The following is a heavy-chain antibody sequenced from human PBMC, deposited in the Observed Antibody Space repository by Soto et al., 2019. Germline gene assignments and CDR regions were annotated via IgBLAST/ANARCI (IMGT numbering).Heavy chain of an antibody. D-gene: IGHD1-26*01. CDR2: MNPNSGNT. J-gene: IGHJ6*02. CDR3: ARDRGSGSDYYYYGMDV. V-gene: IGHV1-8*01. Sequence: ASVKVSCKASGYTFTSYDINWVRQATGQGLEWMGWMNPNSGNTGYAQKFQGRVTMTRNTSISTAYMELSSLRSEDTAVYYCARDRGSGSDYYYYGMDVWGQGTTVTVSS. CDR1: GYTFTSYD.